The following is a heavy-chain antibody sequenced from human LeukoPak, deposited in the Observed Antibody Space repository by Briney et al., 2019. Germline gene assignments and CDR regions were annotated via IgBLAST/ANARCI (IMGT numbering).Heavy chain of an antibody. J-gene: IGHJ4*02. V-gene: IGHV1-8*01. Sequence: AXXXVSCKASGYTFASYDINWVRQAPGQGVEWMGWMNPNSGDTVYAQKFQGRVTMTRNTSISTAYMELSSLRSEDTAVYYCARGPDYGDYGRMGHYWGQGTLVTVSS. CDR2: MNPNSGDT. CDR3: ARGPDYGDYGRMGHY. D-gene: IGHD4-17*01. CDR1: GYTFASYD.